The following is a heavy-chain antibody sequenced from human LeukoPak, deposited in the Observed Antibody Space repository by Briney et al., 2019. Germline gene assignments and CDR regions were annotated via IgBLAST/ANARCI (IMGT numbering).Heavy chain of an antibody. CDR3: ARDWDGLSGSYYDFDY. CDR2: ISSSGSTI. Sequence: GGSLRLSCAASGFTFSSYEMNWVRQAPGKGLEWVSYISSSGSTIYYADSAKGRFTISRDNAKNSLYLQMNSLRAEDTAVYYCARDWDGLSGSYYDFDYWGQGTLVTVSS. D-gene: IGHD1-26*01. J-gene: IGHJ4*02. CDR1: GFTFSSYE. V-gene: IGHV3-48*03.